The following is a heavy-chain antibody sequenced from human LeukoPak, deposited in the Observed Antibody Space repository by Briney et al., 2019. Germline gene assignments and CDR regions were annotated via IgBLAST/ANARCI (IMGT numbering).Heavy chain of an antibody. V-gene: IGHV3-30*02. D-gene: IGHD2/OR15-2a*01. CDR1: GFTFSSCG. Sequence: GGSLRLSCAASGFTFSSCGMHWVRQAPGKGLEWVAFIRNDESKKEYADSVKGRFTISRDNSKNTLSLQMTSLRAEDTAVYYCANSMYWGQGTLVTVSS. CDR3: ANSMY. CDR2: IRNDESKK. J-gene: IGHJ4*02.